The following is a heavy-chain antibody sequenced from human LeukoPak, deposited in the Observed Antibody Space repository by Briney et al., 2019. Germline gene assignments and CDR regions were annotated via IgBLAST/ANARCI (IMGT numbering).Heavy chain of an antibody. V-gene: IGHV1-8*01. CDR3: ARVAGDDDAFDI. CDR1: GYTFTSYD. Sequence: GASVKVSCKASGYTFTSYDINWVRQATGQGLEWMGWMNPNSGNTGYAQKFQGRITMTRNTSISTAYMELSSLRSEDTAVYYCARVAGDDDAFDIWGQGTMVTVSS. CDR2: MNPNSGNT. J-gene: IGHJ3*02. D-gene: IGHD4-17*01.